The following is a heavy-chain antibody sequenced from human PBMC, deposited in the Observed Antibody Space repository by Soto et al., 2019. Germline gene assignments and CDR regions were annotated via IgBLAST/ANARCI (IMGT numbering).Heavy chain of an antibody. Sequence: PGGSLRLSCAASGFTFDDYAMHWVRQAPGKGLEWVSGLSWNSDSIGYADSVKGRFTISRDNAKKSLYLQMNGLRAEDTALYYCAKDMSASYSSSSHYFDYWGQGTLVTVSS. CDR1: GFTFDDYA. J-gene: IGHJ4*02. V-gene: IGHV3-9*01. CDR2: LSWNSDSI. D-gene: IGHD6-6*01. CDR3: AKDMSASYSSSSHYFDY.